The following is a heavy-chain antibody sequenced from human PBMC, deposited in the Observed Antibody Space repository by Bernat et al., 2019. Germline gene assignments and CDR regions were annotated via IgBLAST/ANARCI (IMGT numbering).Heavy chain of an antibody. Sequence: EVQLLESGGGLVQPGGSLRLSCAASGFTFSSYAMSWVRQAPGKGLEWVSAISGSGGSTYSADSVKGRFTISRDNSKNTLYLQMTSLRAEDTAVYYCAKDRRGYSYGSSLNWGQGTLVTVSS. V-gene: IGHV3-23*01. CDR2: ISGSGGST. CDR3: AKDRRGYSYGSSLN. J-gene: IGHJ4*02. CDR1: GFTFSSYA. D-gene: IGHD5-18*01.